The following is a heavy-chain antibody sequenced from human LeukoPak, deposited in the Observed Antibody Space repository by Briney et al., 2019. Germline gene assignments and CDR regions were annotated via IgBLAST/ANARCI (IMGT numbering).Heavy chain of an antibody. V-gene: IGHV3-33*01. J-gene: IGHJ4*02. D-gene: IGHD3-22*01. CDR3: ARNYYDSSGYYYHDY. CDR2: IWYDGSNK. Sequence: GGSLRLSCAASGFTFSSYGMHWVRQAPGKGLEWVAVIWYDGSNKYYADSVKGRLTISRDNSKNTLYLQMNSLRAEDTAVYYCARNYYDSSGYYYHDYWGQGTLVTVSS. CDR1: GFTFSSYG.